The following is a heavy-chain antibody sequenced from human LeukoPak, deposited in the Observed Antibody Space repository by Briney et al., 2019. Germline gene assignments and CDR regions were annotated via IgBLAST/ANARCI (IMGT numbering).Heavy chain of an antibody. Sequence: PGGSLRLSCAASGFTFSTYVMSWVRQAPGKGLEWVSYISSSGSTIYYADSVKGRFTISRDNAKNSLYLQMNSLRAEDTAVYYCASGGIIAVAGTGDYWGQGTLVTVSS. D-gene: IGHD6-19*01. CDR1: GFTFSTYV. CDR3: ASGGIIAVAGTGDY. CDR2: ISSSGSTI. V-gene: IGHV3-48*03. J-gene: IGHJ4*02.